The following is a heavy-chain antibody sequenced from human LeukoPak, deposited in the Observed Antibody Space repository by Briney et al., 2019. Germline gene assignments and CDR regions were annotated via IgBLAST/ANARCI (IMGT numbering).Heavy chain of an antibody. J-gene: IGHJ3*02. V-gene: IGHV5-51*01. CDR1: GYSSTSYW. CDR2: IYPGDSDT. CDR3: ARVLMVRGVFDAFDI. Sequence: GESQKISYKGSGYSSTSYWIGWVRQMPGKGLEWMGIIYPGDSDTSDRPSFHGDVTISADKSISTAHLQWSSLKALDTAMYYCARVLMVRGVFDAFDIWGQGTRVTVSS. D-gene: IGHD3-10*01.